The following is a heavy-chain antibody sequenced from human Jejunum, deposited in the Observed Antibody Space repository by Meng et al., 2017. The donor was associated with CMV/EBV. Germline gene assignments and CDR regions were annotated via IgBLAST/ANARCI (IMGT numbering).Heavy chain of an antibody. Sequence: LTRAVYGGSFSGYYWSWIRQPPGKGLEWIGEINHSGSTNYNPSLKSRVTISVDTSKNQFSLKLSSVTAADTAVYYCASEYSSSSCWGQGTLVTVSS. D-gene: IGHD6-6*01. CDR1: GGSFSGYY. CDR3: ASEYSSSSC. J-gene: IGHJ4*02. CDR2: INHSGST. V-gene: IGHV4-34*01.